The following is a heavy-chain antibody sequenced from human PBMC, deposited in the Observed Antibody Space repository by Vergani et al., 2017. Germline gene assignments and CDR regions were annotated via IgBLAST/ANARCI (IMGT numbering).Heavy chain of an antibody. J-gene: IGHJ4*02. V-gene: IGHV4-59*01. CDR1: GGSISSYY. Sequence: QVQLQESGPGLVKPSETLSLTCTVSGGSISSYYWSWIRPPPGKGLELIGYIYYSGSTNYNPSLKSRVTISVDTSKNQFSLKLSSVTAADTAVYYCARGGSSSWYCDYWGQGTLVTVSS. CDR3: ARGGSSSWYCDY. CDR2: IYYSGST. D-gene: IGHD6-13*01.